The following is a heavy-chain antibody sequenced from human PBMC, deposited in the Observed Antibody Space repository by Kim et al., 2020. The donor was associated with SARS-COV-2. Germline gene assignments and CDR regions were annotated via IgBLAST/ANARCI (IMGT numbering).Heavy chain of an antibody. CDR2: ISSSSSTI. D-gene: IGHD2-2*01. CDR3: ARDGLGYCSSASCHAGYYYYGMDV. CDR1: GFTFSSYS. V-gene: IGHV3-48*02. Sequence: GGSLRLSCAASGFTFSSYSMNWVRQAPGKGLEWVSYISSSSSTIYYADSVKGRFTISRDNAKNSLYLQMNSLRDEDTAVYYCARDGLGYCSSASCHAGYYYYGMDVWGQGTTVTVSS. J-gene: IGHJ6*02.